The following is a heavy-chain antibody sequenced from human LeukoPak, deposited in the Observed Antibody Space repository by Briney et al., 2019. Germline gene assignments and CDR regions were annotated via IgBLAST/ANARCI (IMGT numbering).Heavy chain of an antibody. Sequence: GASVKVSCKTSGYTFNTFGVGWVRQAPGQGVEWMGWISGYNGDTNFAEKLQGRVTMTTDTSTSTAYMELRSLRSDDTAVYYCARSGDGNWFDPWGQGTLLTVSS. J-gene: IGHJ5*02. V-gene: IGHV1-18*01. D-gene: IGHD4-17*01. CDR3: ARSGDGNWFDP. CDR1: GYTFNTFG. CDR2: ISGYNGDT.